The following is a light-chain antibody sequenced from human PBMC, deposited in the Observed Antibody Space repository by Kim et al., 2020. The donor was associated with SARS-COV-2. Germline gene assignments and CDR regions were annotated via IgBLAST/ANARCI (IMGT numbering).Light chain of an antibody. Sequence: APGKTARINCGGNNIGSKSVHWYQQKPGQAPVLVIYYDSDRPSGIPERFSGSNSGNTATLTISRVEAGDEADYYCQVWDSSSDHWVLGGGTQRTV. CDR2: YDS. V-gene: IGLV3-21*04. J-gene: IGLJ3*02. CDR3: QVWDSSSDHWV. CDR1: NIGSKS.